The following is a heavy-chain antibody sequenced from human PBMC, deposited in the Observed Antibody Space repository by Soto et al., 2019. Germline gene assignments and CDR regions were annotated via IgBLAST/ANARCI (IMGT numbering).Heavy chain of an antibody. D-gene: IGHD3-3*01. V-gene: IGHV1-2*02. Sequence: GASVKVSCKASGYTFTGHYVHWVRQAPGQGLEWMGWINSKSGGTDYAQKFQGRVTMTRDTSISTAYMELSRMTYDDTAVHYCARGVITVFGVIDYWGQGTPVTVSS. CDR3: ARGVITVFGVIDY. J-gene: IGHJ4*02. CDR2: INSKSGGT. CDR1: GYTFTGHY.